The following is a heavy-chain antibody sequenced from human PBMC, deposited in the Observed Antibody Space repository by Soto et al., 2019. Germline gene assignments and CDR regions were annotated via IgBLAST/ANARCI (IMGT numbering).Heavy chain of an antibody. V-gene: IGHV3-30-3*01. CDR3: ARESAYCSGGSCKLVHNWFDP. J-gene: IGHJ5*02. CDR1: GFTFSSYA. CDR2: ISYDGSNK. Sequence: GGSLRLSCAASGFTFSSYAMHWVRQAPGKGLEWVAVISYDGSNKYYADSVKGRFTISRDNSKNTLYLQMNSLRAEDTAVYYCARESAYCSGGSCKLVHNWFDPCGQGTLVTVSS. D-gene: IGHD2-15*01.